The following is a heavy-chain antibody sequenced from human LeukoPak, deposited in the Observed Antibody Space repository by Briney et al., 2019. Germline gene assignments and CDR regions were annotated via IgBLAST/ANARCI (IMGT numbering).Heavy chain of an antibody. CDR1: AFIFSGHW. D-gene: IGHD6-6*01. Sequence: SGGSLRLSCEGSAFIFSGHWMNWVRQTPGKGLEWVASIKEDGSERQYVDSVKGRFSISRDNTKGSLFLQLNSLRAEDTAVYYCAKDPSSSAYFDYWGQGTLVTVSS. V-gene: IGHV3-7*03. CDR3: AKDPSSSAYFDY. J-gene: IGHJ4*02. CDR2: IKEDGSER.